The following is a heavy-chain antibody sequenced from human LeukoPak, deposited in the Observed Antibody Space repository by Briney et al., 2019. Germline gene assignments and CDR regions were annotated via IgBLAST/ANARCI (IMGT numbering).Heavy chain of an antibody. J-gene: IGHJ6*02. Sequence: AESLKISCKGSGYSFISYWIGWVRQMPGRRLEWMGIIYPGDSDTRYSPSFQGQVTISADKSISTAYLQWSSLKASDTAMYYCARQSVTMVRGVGYGMDVWGQGTTVTVSS. CDR1: GYSFISYW. D-gene: IGHD3-10*01. V-gene: IGHV5-51*01. CDR2: IYPGDSDT. CDR3: ARQSVTMVRGVGYGMDV.